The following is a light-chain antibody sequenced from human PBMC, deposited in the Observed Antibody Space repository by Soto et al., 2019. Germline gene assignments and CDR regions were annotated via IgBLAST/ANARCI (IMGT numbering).Light chain of an antibody. CDR1: SSDVGGYNY. V-gene: IGLV2-14*01. J-gene: IGLJ3*02. Sequence: QSVLTQPASVSGSPGQSITISCTGSSSDVGGYNYVSWYQQHPGKAPKLIIYEVSNRPSGISSRFSGSKSANTASLTISGLQAEDEAEYYCSSYTSISSLGGVFGGGTKLTV. CDR3: SSYTSISSLGGV. CDR2: EVS.